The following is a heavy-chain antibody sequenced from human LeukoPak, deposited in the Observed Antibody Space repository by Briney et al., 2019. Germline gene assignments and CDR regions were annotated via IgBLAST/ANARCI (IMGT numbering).Heavy chain of an antibody. CDR2: ISGSAGAT. Sequence: PGGSLRLSCAASGFTFSSYAMSWVRQAPGKGLQWVSGISGSAGATCYADSVKGRFTISRDNSKNTLYLQMNSLRAEDTAVYYCAKAYESTGYYSHFDYWGQGTLATVSS. CDR1: GFTFSSYA. D-gene: IGHD3-22*01. J-gene: IGHJ4*02. V-gene: IGHV3-23*01. CDR3: AKAYESTGYYSHFDY.